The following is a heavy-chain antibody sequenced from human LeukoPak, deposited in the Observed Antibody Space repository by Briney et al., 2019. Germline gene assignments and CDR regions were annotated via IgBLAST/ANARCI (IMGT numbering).Heavy chain of an antibody. D-gene: IGHD4-11*01. Sequence: GGSLRLSCTASGFSFSEYAMTWVRQASGKGLEWVSVIGGDSGGIQYADSVKGRFSISRDNSKNTLYLQMNSLRVEDTAVYYCAKYAPPTTTMTRFFDYWGQGALVTVSS. V-gene: IGHV3-23*01. CDR2: IGGDSGGI. J-gene: IGHJ4*02. CDR3: AKYAPPTTTMTRFFDY. CDR1: GFSFSEYA.